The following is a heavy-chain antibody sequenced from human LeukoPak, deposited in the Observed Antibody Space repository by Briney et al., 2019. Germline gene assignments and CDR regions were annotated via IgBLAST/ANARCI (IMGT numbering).Heavy chain of an antibody. D-gene: IGHD3-10*01. CDR1: GFTFSSYN. CDR3: AKDQGRAYYYGSGSAGWYFDL. CDR2: ISGSGGST. Sequence: GGSLRLSCAASGFTFSSYNMGWVRQAPGKGLEWVSTISGSGGSTYYADSVKGRFTISRDNSKNTLYLQMNSLRADDTAVYYCAKDQGRAYYYGSGSAGWYFDLWGRGTLVTVSS. J-gene: IGHJ2*01. V-gene: IGHV3-23*01.